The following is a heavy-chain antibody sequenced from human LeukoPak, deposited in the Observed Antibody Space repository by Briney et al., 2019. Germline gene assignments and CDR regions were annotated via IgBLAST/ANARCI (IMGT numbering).Heavy chain of an antibody. CDR3: ARGSLVRGVIITPGYYYYMDV. D-gene: IGHD3-10*02. CDR1: GGTFSSYA. Sequence: GASVKVSCKASGGTFSSYAISWVRQAPGQGPEWMGGIIPIFGTANYAQKFQGRVTITADESTSTAYMELSSLRSEDTAVYYCARGSLVRGVIITPGYYYYMDVWGKETTVTVSS. J-gene: IGHJ6*03. CDR2: IIPIFGTA. V-gene: IGHV1-69*13.